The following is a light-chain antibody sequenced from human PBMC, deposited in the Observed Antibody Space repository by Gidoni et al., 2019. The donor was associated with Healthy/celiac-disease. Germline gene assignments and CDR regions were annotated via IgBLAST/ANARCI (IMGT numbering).Light chain of an antibody. J-gene: IGLJ1*01. Sequence: QSALTQPPSASGSPGQSVTISCTGTSRDVGGYNYVSWYQQHPGKAPNLMIYEVSQRPSGVPDRFSGSKSGNTASLTVSGLQAEDEADYYCSSYAGSNTHVFGTGTKVTVL. CDR3: SSYAGSNTHV. CDR2: EVS. V-gene: IGLV2-8*01. CDR1: SRDVGGYNY.